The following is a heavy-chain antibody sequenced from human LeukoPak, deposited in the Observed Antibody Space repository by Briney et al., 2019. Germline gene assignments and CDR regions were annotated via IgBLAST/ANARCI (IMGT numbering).Heavy chain of an antibody. Sequence: PGGSLRLSCAASGFTFSDYYMSWIRQAPGKGLEWVSYISSSGSTIYYADSVKGRFTISRDNAKNSLYLQMNRLRAEDTAVYYCARENGITGTTYNWFDPWGQGTLVTVSS. J-gene: IGHJ5*02. D-gene: IGHD1-7*01. CDR1: GFTFSDYY. V-gene: IGHV3-11*01. CDR3: ARENGITGTTYNWFDP. CDR2: ISSSGSTI.